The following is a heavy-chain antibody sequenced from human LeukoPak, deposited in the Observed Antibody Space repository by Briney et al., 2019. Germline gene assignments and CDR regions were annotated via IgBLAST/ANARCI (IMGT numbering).Heavy chain of an antibody. V-gene: IGHV3-23*01. CDR1: GFTFSSYA. J-gene: IGHJ4*02. CDR3: AKPGGYYYDSSGYYPY. CDR2: ISGSGGST. D-gene: IGHD3-22*01. Sequence: GGSLRLSCAASGFTFSSYAMSWVRQAPGKGLEWVSAISGSGGSTYYADSVKGRFTISRDNSKNTLYLQMNSLRAEDTAVYYCAKPGGYYYDSSGYYPYWGQGTLVTVSS.